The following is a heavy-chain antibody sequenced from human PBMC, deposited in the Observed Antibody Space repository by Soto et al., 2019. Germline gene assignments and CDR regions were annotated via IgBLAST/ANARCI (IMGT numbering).Heavy chain of an antibody. D-gene: IGHD3-9*01. J-gene: IGHJ3*02. V-gene: IGHV1-69*13. CDR3: ARTHIHYDILTGYYSDDAFDI. CDR2: IIPIFGTA. Sequence: SVKVSCKSSGGTFSSYAISWVRQAPGQGLEWMGGIIPIFGTANYAQKFQGRVTMTADASTRTAYMELSSLRSDDTAVYYCARTHIHYDILTGYYSDDAFDIWGQGTMVTVSS. CDR1: GGTFSSYA.